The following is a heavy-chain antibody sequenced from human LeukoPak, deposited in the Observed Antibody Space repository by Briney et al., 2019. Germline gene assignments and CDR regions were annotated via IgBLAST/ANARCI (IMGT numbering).Heavy chain of an antibody. CDR3: AKDLLYYDFWSGYYFDY. CDR1: GFTFSSYA. J-gene: IGHJ4*02. D-gene: IGHD3-3*01. CDR2: INGSGGST. Sequence: QSGGSLRLSCAASGFTFSSYAMSWVRQAPGKGLEWVSAINGSGGSTYYADSVKGRFTISRDNSKNTLYLQMNSLRAEDTAVYYCAKDLLYYDFWSGYYFDYWGQGTLVTVSS. V-gene: IGHV3-23*01.